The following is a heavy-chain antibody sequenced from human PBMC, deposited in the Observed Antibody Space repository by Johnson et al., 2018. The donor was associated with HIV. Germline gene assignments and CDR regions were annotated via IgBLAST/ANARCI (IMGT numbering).Heavy chain of an antibody. CDR1: GFTFSSYW. D-gene: IGHD3-16*01. Sequence: VQLVESVGGLVQPGGSLRLSCAASGFTFSSYWMHWVRQGPGKGLVWVSRINGDGSGITYADSVKGRFTISRYNAKNTLYLQMNCLRAEDTAVYYCASFWGTWAFDIWGQGTMVTASS. CDR2: INGDGSGI. J-gene: IGHJ3*02. CDR3: ASFWGTWAFDI. V-gene: IGHV3-74*01.